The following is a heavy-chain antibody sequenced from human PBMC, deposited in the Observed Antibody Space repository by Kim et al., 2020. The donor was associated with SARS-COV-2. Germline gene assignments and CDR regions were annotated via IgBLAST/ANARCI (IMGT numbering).Heavy chain of an antibody. V-gene: IGHV3-7*01. CDR1: GFTFSSSW. Sequence: GGSLRLSCSASGFTFSSSWMTWVRQAPGKGLERVGNINRDGSGQNYVSSLRGRFTISRDNTRNSLYLQMESLRAEDTAVYYCTTKNYWGQGTLVTVSS. J-gene: IGHJ4*02. CDR2: INRDGSGQ. CDR3: TTKNY.